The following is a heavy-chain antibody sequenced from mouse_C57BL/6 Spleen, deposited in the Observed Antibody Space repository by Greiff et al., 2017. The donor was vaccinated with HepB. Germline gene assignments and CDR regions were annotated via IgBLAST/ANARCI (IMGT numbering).Heavy chain of an antibody. V-gene: IGHV1-61*01. CDR2: IYPSDSDT. CDR1: GYTFTSYW. CDR3: ARSYYYGSSPWFAY. D-gene: IGHD1-1*01. J-gene: IGHJ3*01. Sequence: QVQLQQPGAELVRPGSSVKLSCKASGYTFTSYWMDWVKQRPGQGLEWIGNIYPSDSDTHYNQKFKDKATLTVDKSSSTAYMQLSSLTSEDSAVYYCARSYYYGSSPWFAYWGQGTLVTVSA.